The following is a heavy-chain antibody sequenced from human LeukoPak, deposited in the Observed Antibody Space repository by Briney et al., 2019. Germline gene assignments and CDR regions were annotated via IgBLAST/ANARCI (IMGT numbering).Heavy chain of an antibody. CDR2: SKSKANSYST. CDR3: VRRNFLAFDI. J-gene: IGHJ3*02. V-gene: IGHV3-72*01. CDR1: GLSFCDQY. Sequence: PGGSLRLSCAASGLSFCDQYFDWVRQAPGKGLEWVGRSKSKANSYSTDYAASVQGRFSISTDESSNSLYLQMNSLKTEDTALYYCVRRNFLAFDIWGQGTMVTVSS.